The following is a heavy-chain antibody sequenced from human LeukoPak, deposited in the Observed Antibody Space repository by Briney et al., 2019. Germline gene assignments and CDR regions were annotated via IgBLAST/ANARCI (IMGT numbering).Heavy chain of an antibody. Sequence: SVKVSCKASGGTFSSYAISWVRQAPGQGLEWMGRIIPIFGTANYAQKFQGRVTITTDESTSTAYMELSSLRSEDTAVYYCARDRAVLRYFDWLLPDYWGQGTLVTVSS. CDR3: ARDRAVLRYFDWLLPDY. CDR1: GGTFSSYA. J-gene: IGHJ4*02. D-gene: IGHD3-9*01. V-gene: IGHV1-69*05. CDR2: IIPIFGTA.